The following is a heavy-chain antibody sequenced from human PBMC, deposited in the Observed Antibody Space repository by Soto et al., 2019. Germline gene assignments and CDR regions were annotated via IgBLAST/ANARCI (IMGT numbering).Heavy chain of an antibody. V-gene: IGHV1-18*01. CDR2: ISAYNGNT. CDR3: ARGPCRSTSCYQGHYYYGMDV. CDR1: GYTFTSYG. J-gene: IGHJ6*02. D-gene: IGHD2-2*01. Sequence: QVQLVQSGAEVKKPGASVKVSCKASGYTFTSYGISWVRQAPGQGLEWMGWISAYNGNTNYAQNLQGRVTMTTDTSTSTAYMELRSLRSDDTAVYYCARGPCRSTSCYQGHYYYGMDVWGQGTTVTVSS.